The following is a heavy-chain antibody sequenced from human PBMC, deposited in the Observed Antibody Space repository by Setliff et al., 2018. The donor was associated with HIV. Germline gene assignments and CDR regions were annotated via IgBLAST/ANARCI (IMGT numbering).Heavy chain of an antibody. D-gene: IGHD3-9*01. J-gene: IGHJ4*02. V-gene: IGHV4-61*09. CDR2: IHTSGSS. CDR1: GGSIRTGNYY. CDR3: ARGEPVDILTGYFDY. Sequence: PSETLSLTCTVSGGSIRTGNYYWNWIRQPAGKGLEWIGHIHTSGSSSYNPSLKSRVTISGDTSKRQFSLKMSSVTAADTAVYYCARGEPVDILTGYFDYWGQGTLVTVSS.